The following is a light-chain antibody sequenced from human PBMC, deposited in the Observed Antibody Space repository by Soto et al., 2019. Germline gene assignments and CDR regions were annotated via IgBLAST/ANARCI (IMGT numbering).Light chain of an antibody. CDR2: DVS. Sequence: QSALTQPRSVSESPGQSVTISCTGTNSDVGGSKYVSWYQQHPGKAPKLMIYDVSKRPSGVPDRFSGSKSGNTASLTISGLQAEDEAAYYCCSYAGTYTWFGGGTQLTVL. CDR3: CSYAGTYTW. J-gene: IGLJ3*02. CDR1: NSDVGGSKY. V-gene: IGLV2-11*01.